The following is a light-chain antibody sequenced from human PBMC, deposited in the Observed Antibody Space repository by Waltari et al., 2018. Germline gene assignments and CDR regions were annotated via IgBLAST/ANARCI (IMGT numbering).Light chain of an antibody. Sequence: DIVMTQSPDSLAVSLGERATVHCKSSQIVLYSPTNKNYLAWYQQKPGQPPKLLIYWASTREYGVPDRFSGSGSGTDFTLTISSLQAEDVAVYYCQQYANTPRTFGQGTTVEIK. CDR3: QQYANTPRT. CDR1: QIVLYSPTNKNY. CDR2: WAS. J-gene: IGKJ1*01. V-gene: IGKV4-1*01.